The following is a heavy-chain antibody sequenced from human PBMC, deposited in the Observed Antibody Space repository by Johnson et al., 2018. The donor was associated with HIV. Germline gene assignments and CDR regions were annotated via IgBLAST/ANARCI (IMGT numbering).Heavy chain of an antibody. CDR2: IKSNTHGETT. CDR1: GFIFSNAW. D-gene: IGHD1-26*01. Sequence: EVQLVESGGGLVQPGGSLRLSCAASGFIFSNAWMHWVRQAPGKGLEWVGRIKSNTHGETTDYAAPVKGRFSISRDDSKNTLYLQMNSLKSEDTAVYYCTTCQVDSGSYYNAFHIWGQGTTVTVSS. V-gene: IGHV3-15*01. J-gene: IGHJ3*02. CDR3: TTCQVDSGSYYNAFHI.